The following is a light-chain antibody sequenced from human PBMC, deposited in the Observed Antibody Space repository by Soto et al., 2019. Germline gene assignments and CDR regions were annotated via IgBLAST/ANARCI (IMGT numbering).Light chain of an antibody. V-gene: IGKV1-5*01. CDR1: QSISSG. J-gene: IGKJ1*01. CDR2: DAS. CDR3: QQYNSYSRWT. Sequence: DIHMTQSPSTLSASVGDRVTITCRASQSISSGLAWYQQKPGKAPKLLIYDASSLESGVPSRFSGSGSGTEFTLTISSLQPDDFATYYCQQYNSYSRWTFGQGNKVEIK.